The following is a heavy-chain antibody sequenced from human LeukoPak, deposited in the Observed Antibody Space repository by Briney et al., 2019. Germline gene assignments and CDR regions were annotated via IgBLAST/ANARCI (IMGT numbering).Heavy chain of an antibody. V-gene: IGHV4-30-4*01. CDR2: IYYSGST. D-gene: IGHD1-1*01. CDR3: ARNGNAFDI. J-gene: IGHJ3*02. CDR1: GGSISSGDYY. Sequence: SETLSLTCSVSGGSISSGDYYWSWIRQPPGKGLEWIGHIYYSGSTHHNPSLKSRVTISVDTSKNQFSLKLSSVTATDTAVYYCARNGNAFDIWGQGTMVTVSS.